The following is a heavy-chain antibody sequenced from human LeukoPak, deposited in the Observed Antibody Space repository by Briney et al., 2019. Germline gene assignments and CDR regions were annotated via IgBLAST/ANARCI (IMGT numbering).Heavy chain of an antibody. D-gene: IGHD5-24*01. CDR1: GGSISSSIYY. CDR3: ARVRDGYNRNWAY. CDR2: IYYNVAT. V-gene: IGHV4-39*02. J-gene: IGHJ4*02. Sequence: KSSETLSLTCTVSGGSISSSIYYWGWFRQPPGKGLEWIGSIYYNVATYYNSSLKSRVTISVDTSKNHLSLKLSSVTAADTAVYYCARVRDGYNRNWAYWGQGILVTVSS.